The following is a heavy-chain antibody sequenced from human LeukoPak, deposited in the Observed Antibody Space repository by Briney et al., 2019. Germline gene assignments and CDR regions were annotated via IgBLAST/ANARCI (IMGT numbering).Heavy chain of an antibody. CDR3: ARTGGYSSPLGF. Sequence: SETLSLTCTVSGGSISSYYWSWIRQPPGKGLEWIGYISYSGSTNYNPSLKSRVTISVDTSKDQFSLKLTSVTAADTATYYCARTGGYSSPLGFWGQGTLVTVSS. J-gene: IGHJ4*02. V-gene: IGHV4-59*13. CDR1: GGSISSYY. D-gene: IGHD5-18*01. CDR2: ISYSGST.